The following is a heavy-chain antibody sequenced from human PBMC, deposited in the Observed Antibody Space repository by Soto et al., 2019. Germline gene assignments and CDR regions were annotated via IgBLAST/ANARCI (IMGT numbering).Heavy chain of an antibody. Sequence: QVQLLQSGAEGKIPGSSVKVSCKASGGTFSSQAFRWVRQAPGQGLEWMGGIIPFFRATSYAQKFQGRITITADESTSTAYMELSSLRSADTAVYYCARDVPLNYYDGTYYYYAMDVWDQGTAVTVSS. D-gene: IGHD3-22*01. J-gene: IGHJ6*02. CDR3: ARDVPLNYYDGTYYYYAMDV. V-gene: IGHV1-69*01. CDR2: IIPFFRAT. CDR1: GGTFSSQA.